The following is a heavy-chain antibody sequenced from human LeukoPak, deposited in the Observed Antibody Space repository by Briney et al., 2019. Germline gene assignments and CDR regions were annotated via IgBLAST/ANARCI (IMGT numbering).Heavy chain of an antibody. Sequence: PSETLSLTCTVSGGSISSTSYYWGWIRQPPGKGLEWIGSIYYSWDTYYNPSLKSRVTISVDTSKNQFSLKLSSVTAADTAVYYCARDSSTYALHYYYMDVWGKGTTVTVSS. J-gene: IGHJ6*03. V-gene: IGHV4-39*07. D-gene: IGHD6-13*01. CDR2: IYYSWDT. CDR1: GGSISSTSYY. CDR3: ARDSSTYALHYYYMDV.